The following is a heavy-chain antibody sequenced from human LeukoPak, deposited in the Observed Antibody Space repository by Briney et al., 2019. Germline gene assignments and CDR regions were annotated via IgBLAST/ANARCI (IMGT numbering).Heavy chain of an antibody. J-gene: IGHJ4*02. D-gene: IGHD3-3*02. Sequence: GGSLRLSCSVSGVTFSGYAMSWIRQAPGKGLEFLSSINSNGGSTYHADSVKGRFTISRDNSKSTLYLQMRSLRPQDTAVYYCVQSGFSTLSDVDYWGQGTLVTVSS. CDR2: INSNGGST. V-gene: IGHV3-64D*08. CDR1: GVTFSGYA. CDR3: VQSGFSTLSDVDY.